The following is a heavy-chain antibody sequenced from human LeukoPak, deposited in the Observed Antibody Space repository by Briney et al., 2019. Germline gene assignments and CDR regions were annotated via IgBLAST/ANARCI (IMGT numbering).Heavy chain of an antibody. CDR1: GYTFTSYY. V-gene: IGHV1-46*01. CDR2: INPSGGST. CDR3: VRGHTPYSGSYYAGGRDY. Sequence: GASVKVSCKASGYTFTSYYMHWVRQAPGQGLEWMGIINPSGGSTSYAQKFQGRVTMTRDTSTSTVYMELSSLRSEDTAVYYCVRGHTPYSGSYYAGGRDYWGQGTLVTVSS. J-gene: IGHJ4*02. D-gene: IGHD1-26*01.